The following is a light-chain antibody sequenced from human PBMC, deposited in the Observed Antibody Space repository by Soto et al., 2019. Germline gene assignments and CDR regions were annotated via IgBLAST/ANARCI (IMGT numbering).Light chain of an antibody. V-gene: IGLV1-44*01. J-gene: IGLJ3*02. CDR2: NNN. CDR3: AACDDSLNGPGG. CDR1: SSNIGSNT. Sequence: QSVLTQPPSASGTPGQRVTISCSGSSSNIGSNTVNWYQQLPGTAHKLLIYNNNQRPSGVPDRFSGSKSGTSASLAISGLQSEDEADYYCAACDDSLNGPGGFGGGTKMTVL.